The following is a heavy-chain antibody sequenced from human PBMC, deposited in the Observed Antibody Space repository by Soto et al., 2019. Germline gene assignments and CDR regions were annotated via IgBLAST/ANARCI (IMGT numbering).Heavy chain of an antibody. V-gene: IGHV3-23*01. CDR2: ISGSGGST. Sequence: GGSLRLSCAASGFTFSSYAMSWVRQAPGKGLEWVSAISGSGGSTYYADSVKGRFTISRDNSKNTLYLQMNSLRAEDTAVYYCAKVPARLQYYYYYYMDVWGKGTTVTVSS. CDR1: GFTFSSYA. CDR3: AKVPARLQYYYYYYMDV. D-gene: IGHD4-4*01. J-gene: IGHJ6*03.